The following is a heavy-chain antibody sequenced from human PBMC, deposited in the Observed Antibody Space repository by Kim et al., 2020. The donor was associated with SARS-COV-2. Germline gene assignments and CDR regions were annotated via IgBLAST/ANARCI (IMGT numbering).Heavy chain of an antibody. CDR1: GFTFSSYA. CDR3: ARDLGDRSGSRIAAAGIGRTNWFDP. J-gene: IGHJ5*02. V-gene: IGHV3-30-3*01. Sequence: GGSLRLSCAASGFTFSSYAMHWVRQAPGKGLEWVAVISYDGSNKYYADSVKGRFTISRDNSKNTLYLQMNSLRAEDTAVYYCARDLGDRSGSRIAAAGIGRTNWFDPWGQGTLVTVSS. D-gene: IGHD6-13*01. CDR2: ISYDGSNK.